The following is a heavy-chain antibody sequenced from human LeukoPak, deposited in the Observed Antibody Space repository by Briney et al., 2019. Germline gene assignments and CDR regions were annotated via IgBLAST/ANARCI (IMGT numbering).Heavy chain of an antibody. CDR1: GGSFSGYY. Sequence: SETLSLTCAVYGGSFSGYYWSWIRQPPGKGLEWIGEINHSGSTNYNPSLKSRVTISVDTSKNQFSLKLSSVTAADTAVYYCARTLGGSYCWDSWGYFDYWGQGTLVTVSS. CDR3: ARTLGGSYCWDSWGYFDY. J-gene: IGHJ4*02. V-gene: IGHV4-34*01. D-gene: IGHD1-26*01. CDR2: INHSGST.